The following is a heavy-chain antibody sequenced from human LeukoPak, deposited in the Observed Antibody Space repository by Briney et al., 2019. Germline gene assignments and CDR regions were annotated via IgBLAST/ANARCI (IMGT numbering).Heavy chain of an antibody. CDR1: GGSLSGYY. V-gene: IGHV4-34*01. Sequence: SETLSLTCAVYGGSLSGYYWSWIRQPPGKGLEWIGEINHSGSTNYNPSLKSRVTISVDTSKNQFSLKLSSVTAADTAVYYCASAYIVLMVYADWGQGTLVTVSS. D-gene: IGHD2-8*01. J-gene: IGHJ4*02. CDR3: ASAYIVLMVYAD. CDR2: INHSGST.